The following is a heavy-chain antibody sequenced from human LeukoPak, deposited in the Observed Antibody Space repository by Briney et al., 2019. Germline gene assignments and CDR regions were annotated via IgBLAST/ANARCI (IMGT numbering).Heavy chain of an antibody. Sequence: GGSLRLSCATSGFIFTNFAMTWVRQAPGKGLEWVSSISGGSDNIDYADSVMGRFTISRDNSKNTLHLHMNSLRAEDTAVYYCARTVTPDYWGQGTLVTVSS. J-gene: IGHJ4*02. CDR3: ARTVTPDY. CDR2: ISGGSDNI. V-gene: IGHV3-23*01. CDR1: GFIFTNFA. D-gene: IGHD4-17*01.